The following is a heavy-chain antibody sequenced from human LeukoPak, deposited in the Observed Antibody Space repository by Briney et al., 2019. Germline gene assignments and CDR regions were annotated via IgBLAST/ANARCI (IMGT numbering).Heavy chain of an antibody. CDR1: GYTFTSYY. J-gene: IGHJ4*02. V-gene: IGHV1-46*01. CDR2: INPSAGTT. Sequence: ASVKVSCKASGYTFTSYYMHWVRQAPGQGLEWMGIINPSAGTTTYAQKFQGRVTMTSDMSTSTVYMELSSLRSEDTAVYYCARGPSGYHNTGGQGTLVTVSS. CDR3: ARGPSGYHNT. D-gene: IGHD5-12*01.